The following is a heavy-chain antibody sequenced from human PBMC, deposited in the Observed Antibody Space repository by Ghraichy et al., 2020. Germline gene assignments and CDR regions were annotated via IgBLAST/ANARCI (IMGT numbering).Heavy chain of an antibody. CDR3: ARFLYSGGWNFDY. J-gene: IGHJ4*02. Sequence: LVKPTQTLTLTCTFSGFSLSTTGMCVGWIRQSPGKALEWLALIDWDDDKYYSTSLKTRLIISRDTSKNQVALTMTNMDPVDTATYFCARFLYSGGWNFDYWGQGTLVTVSS. CDR1: GFSLSTTGMC. CDR2: IDWDDDK. D-gene: IGHD6-19*01. V-gene: IGHV2-70*13.